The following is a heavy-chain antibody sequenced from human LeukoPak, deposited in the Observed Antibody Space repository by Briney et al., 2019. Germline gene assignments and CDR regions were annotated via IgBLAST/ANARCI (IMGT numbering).Heavy chain of an antibody. CDR2: INPNSGGT. V-gene: IGHV1-2*02. CDR1: GYTFTGYY. D-gene: IGHD6-13*01. J-gene: IGHJ4*02. Sequence: GASVKVSCKASGYTFTGYYMHWVRQAPGQGLEWMGWINPNSGGTNYAQKFQGRVTMTRDTSISTAYMELSRLRSDDTAVYYCARIPIKQQLVHLPYFDYWGQGTLVTVSS. CDR3: ARIPIKQQLVHLPYFDY.